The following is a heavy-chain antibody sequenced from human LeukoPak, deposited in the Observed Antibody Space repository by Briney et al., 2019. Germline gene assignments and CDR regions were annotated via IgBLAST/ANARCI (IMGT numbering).Heavy chain of an antibody. CDR1: GGSVSSGSYY. CDR3: ARGGVVPAAIEIGFDY. Sequence: SETLSLTCIVSGGSVSSGSYYWSWVRQPPGKGLEWIGYIYYSGSTNYNPSLKSRVTISVDTSKNQFSLKLSSVTAADTAVYYCARGGVVPAAIEIGFDYWGQGTLVTVSS. CDR2: IYYSGST. V-gene: IGHV4-61*01. J-gene: IGHJ4*02. D-gene: IGHD2-2*02.